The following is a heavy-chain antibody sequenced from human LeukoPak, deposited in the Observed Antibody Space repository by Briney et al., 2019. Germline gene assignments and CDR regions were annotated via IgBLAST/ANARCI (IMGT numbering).Heavy chain of an antibody. D-gene: IGHD6-19*01. Sequence: SETLSLTCAVYGGSFSGYYWSWIRQPPGKGLEWIGEINHSGSTNYNPSLKSRVTMSVDTSKNQFSLKLSSATAADTAVYYCARGLYSSGWYDWFDPWGQGTLVTVSS. CDR1: GGSFSGYY. J-gene: IGHJ5*02. CDR2: INHSGST. V-gene: IGHV4-34*01. CDR3: ARGLYSSGWYDWFDP.